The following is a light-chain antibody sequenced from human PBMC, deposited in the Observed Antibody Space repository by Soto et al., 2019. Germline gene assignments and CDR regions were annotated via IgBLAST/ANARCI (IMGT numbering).Light chain of an antibody. J-gene: IGKJ5*01. CDR3: QQYNSWPPHT. V-gene: IGKV3-15*01. CDR2: GVS. Sequence: EVVMTQSPATVSVSPGERATLSCRASQSVSSNLAWYQQKPGQAPRLLIYGVSTRATGTPARFSGSGSGTGFTLTISSLQSEDFAVYYCQQYNSWPPHTFGQGTRLEIK. CDR1: QSVSSN.